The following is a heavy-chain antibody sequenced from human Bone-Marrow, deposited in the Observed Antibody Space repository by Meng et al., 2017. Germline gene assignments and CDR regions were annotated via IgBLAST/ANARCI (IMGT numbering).Heavy chain of an antibody. Sequence: QVERGEAGGGVVQPGGSLRLSCAASGFTFSSYAMHWVRQAPGKGLEWVAVISYDGSNKYYADSVKGRFTISRDNSKNTLYLQMNSLRAEDTAVYYCARDRAAAGIYDYWGQGTLVTVSS. V-gene: IGHV3-30*01. CDR3: ARDRAAAGIYDY. D-gene: IGHD6-13*01. CDR2: ISYDGSNK. CDR1: GFTFSSYA. J-gene: IGHJ4*02.